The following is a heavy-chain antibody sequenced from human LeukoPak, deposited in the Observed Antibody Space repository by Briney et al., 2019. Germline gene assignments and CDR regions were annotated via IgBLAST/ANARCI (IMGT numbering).Heavy chain of an antibody. CDR1: GYIFSNYG. CDR2: ISAYNGNT. CDR3: ARDLPYLPALTAAALGWFDP. Sequence: ASVKVSCKASGYIFSNYGISWVRQAPGQGLEWMGWISAYNGNTNYAQRLKGRVTMTTDTSTSTAYMELRSLRSDDTAVYYCARDLPYLPALTAAALGWFDPWGQGTLVTVSS. J-gene: IGHJ5*02. V-gene: IGHV1-18*01. D-gene: IGHD6-13*01.